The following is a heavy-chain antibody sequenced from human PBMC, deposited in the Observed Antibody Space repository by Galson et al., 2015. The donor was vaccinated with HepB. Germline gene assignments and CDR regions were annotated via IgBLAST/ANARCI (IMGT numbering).Heavy chain of an antibody. Sequence: SLRLSCAASGFTFSSYAMHWVRQAPGKGLEWVAVISYDGSNKYYADSVKGRFTISRDNSKNTLYLQMNSLRAEDTAVYYCARESGEDYGGLYYYYGMDVWGQGTTVTVSS. CDR1: GFTFSSYA. J-gene: IGHJ6*02. D-gene: IGHD4-23*01. CDR2: ISYDGSNK. V-gene: IGHV3-30-3*01. CDR3: ARESGEDYGGLYYYYGMDV.